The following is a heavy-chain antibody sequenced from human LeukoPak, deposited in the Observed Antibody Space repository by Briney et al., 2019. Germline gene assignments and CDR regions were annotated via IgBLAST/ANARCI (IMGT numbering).Heavy chain of an antibody. Sequence: SETLSLTCAVYGGSFSGYYWRWIRQPPGKGLEWIGEINHSGSTNYNPSLKSRVTISVDTSKNQFSLKLSSVTAADTAVYYCARGRGGYCSSTSCQGDYWGQGTLVTVSS. CDR1: GGSFSGYY. D-gene: IGHD2-2*01. J-gene: IGHJ4*02. V-gene: IGHV4-34*01. CDR2: INHSGST. CDR3: ARGRGGYCSSTSCQGDY.